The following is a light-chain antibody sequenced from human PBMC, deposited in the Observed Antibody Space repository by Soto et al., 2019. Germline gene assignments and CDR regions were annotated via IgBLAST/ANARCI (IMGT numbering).Light chain of an antibody. Sequence: QSALTQPASMSGSPGQSITISCTGTSRDVGAYNYVSWYQQHPGKAPKLIIYEVSNRPSGVSNRFSASKSGNTASLFISGLQAEDEADYYCSSYTSDSSYVFGSGTKVTVL. J-gene: IGLJ1*01. CDR1: SRDVGAYNY. V-gene: IGLV2-14*01. CDR2: EVS. CDR3: SSYTSDSSYV.